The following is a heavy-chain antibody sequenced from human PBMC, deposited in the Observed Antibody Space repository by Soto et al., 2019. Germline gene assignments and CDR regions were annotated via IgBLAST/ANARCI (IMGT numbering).Heavy chain of an antibody. CDR2: IIPIFGTA. CDR3: ARSPNYDFWSGYYLAEYFQH. D-gene: IGHD3-3*01. V-gene: IGHV1-69*06. J-gene: IGHJ1*01. CDR1: GGTFSSYA. Sequence: QVQLVQSGAEMKKPGSSVKVSCKASGGTFSSYAISWVRQAPGQGLEWMGGIIPIFGTANYAKKFQGRVTITADKSTSTAYMELSSLRSEDTAVYYCARSPNYDFWSGYYLAEYFQHWGQGTLVTVSS.